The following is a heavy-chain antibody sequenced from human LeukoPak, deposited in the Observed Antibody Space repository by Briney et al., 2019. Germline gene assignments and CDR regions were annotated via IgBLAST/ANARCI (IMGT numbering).Heavy chain of an antibody. CDR1: GYTFTSYG. D-gene: IGHD3-3*01. V-gene: IGHV1-18*01. CDR2: ISAYNGNT. Sequence: GASVKVSCKASGYTFTSYGISWVRQAPGQGLEWMGWISAYNGNTNYAQKLQGRVTMTTDTSTSTAYMELRSLRSDDTAVYYCARDLGIFGVVIKIRRAFDIWGQGTMVTVSS. J-gene: IGHJ3*02. CDR3: ARDLGIFGVVIKIRRAFDI.